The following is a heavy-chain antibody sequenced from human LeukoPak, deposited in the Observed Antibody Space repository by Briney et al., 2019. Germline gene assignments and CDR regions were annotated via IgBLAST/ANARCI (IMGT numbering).Heavy chain of an antibody. CDR3: ARDSSGWSNWFDP. V-gene: IGHV3-21*01. J-gene: IGHJ5*02. Sequence: GGSLRLSCAASGFTFSSHNMIWVRQAPGKGLEWVSSISSSSSYIYYADSVKGRFTISRHNAKNSLYLQMNSLSVEDTAVYYCARDSSGWSNWFDPWGQGTLVTVSS. D-gene: IGHD6-19*01. CDR2: ISSSSSYI. CDR1: GFTFSSHN.